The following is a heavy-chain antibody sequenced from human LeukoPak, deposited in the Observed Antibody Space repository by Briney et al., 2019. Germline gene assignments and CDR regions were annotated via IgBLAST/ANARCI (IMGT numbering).Heavy chain of an antibody. CDR3: ARDQEYSSSSADY. CDR2: ISYDGSNK. Sequence: GGSLRLSCAASGFTFSSYAMHWVRQAPGKGLEWVAVISYDGSNKYYADSVKGRFTISRDNSKNTLYLQMNSLRAEDTAVYYCARDQEYSSSSADYWGQGTLVTVSS. D-gene: IGHD6-6*01. CDR1: GFTFSSYA. V-gene: IGHV3-30*04. J-gene: IGHJ4*02.